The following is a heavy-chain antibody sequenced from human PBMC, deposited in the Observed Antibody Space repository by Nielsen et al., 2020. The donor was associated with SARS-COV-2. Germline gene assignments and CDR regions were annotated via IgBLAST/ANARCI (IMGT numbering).Heavy chain of an antibody. Sequence: WIRQPPGKGLEWVSAISGSGGSTYYADSVKGRFTISRDNSKNTLYLQMNSLRAEDTAVYYCAKWGLETVPAYYYYYGMDVWGQGTTVTVSS. D-gene: IGHD2-2*01. CDR2: ISGSGGST. V-gene: IGHV3-23*01. CDR3: AKWGLETVPAYYYYYGMDV. J-gene: IGHJ6*02.